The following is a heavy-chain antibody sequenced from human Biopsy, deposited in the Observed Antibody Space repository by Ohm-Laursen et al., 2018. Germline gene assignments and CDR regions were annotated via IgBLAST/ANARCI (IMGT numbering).Heavy chain of an antibody. J-gene: IGHJ6*02. CDR1: GYNFGNYY. CDR2: INPVAEAT. Sequence: SVKVSCKASGYNFGNYYINWVRKVPGQGLEWLGVINPVAEATMYAQKFQDRITMTRDTSTNTVYMDLTSLTSEDTAVYYCAREPPLRLGVCGAIRCFKEVFGMDVWGQGTTVIVSS. V-gene: IGHV1-46*01. CDR3: AREPPLRLGVCGAIRCFKEVFGMDV. D-gene: IGHD2-21*01.